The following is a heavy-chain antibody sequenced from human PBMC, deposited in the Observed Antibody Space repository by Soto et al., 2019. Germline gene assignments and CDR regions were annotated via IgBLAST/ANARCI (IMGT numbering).Heavy chain of an antibody. D-gene: IGHD6-13*01. CDR1: VGSFSGYY. CDR2: INHSGST. V-gene: IGHV4-34*01. J-gene: IGHJ5*02. CDR3: ARGPPLVRAPGWFAP. Sequence: QVQLQQWGAGLLKPSETLSLTCAVYVGSFSGYYWSWIRQPPGKGLELIGEINHSGSTNYNPSLKSRVSISVDTSKNQFSLKRSSVTAADTAVYCCARGPPLVRAPGWFAPWGQGTLVTVSS.